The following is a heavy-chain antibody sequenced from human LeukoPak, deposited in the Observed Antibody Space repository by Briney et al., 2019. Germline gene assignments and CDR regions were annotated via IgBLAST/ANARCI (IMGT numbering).Heavy chain of an antibody. Sequence: PSETLSLTCTVSGGSISSYYWSWIRQPPGKGLEWIGYIYCSGSTNYNPSLKSRVTISVDTSKNQFSLKLSSVTAADTAVYYCARLSSGSSSWYDIDYWGQGTLVTVSS. CDR3: ARLSSGSSSWYDIDY. CDR1: GGSISSYY. J-gene: IGHJ4*02. V-gene: IGHV4-59*08. D-gene: IGHD6-13*01. CDR2: IYCSGST.